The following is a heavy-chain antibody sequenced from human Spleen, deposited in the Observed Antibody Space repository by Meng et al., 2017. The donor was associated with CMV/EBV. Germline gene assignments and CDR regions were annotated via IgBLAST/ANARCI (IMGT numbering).Heavy chain of an antibody. J-gene: IGHJ6*02. D-gene: IGHD2/OR15-2a*01. CDR3: ASNTKFYYSGMDV. CDR2: IYSDNST. V-gene: IGHV3-53*01. Sequence: GESLKISCAASGFTVSSSYMSWVRQAPGKGLEWISVIYSDNSTYYADSVKGRFTISRDNPKNTLYLQMNSLRAEDTALYYCASNTKFYYSGMDVWGQGTTVTVSS. CDR1: GFTVSSSY.